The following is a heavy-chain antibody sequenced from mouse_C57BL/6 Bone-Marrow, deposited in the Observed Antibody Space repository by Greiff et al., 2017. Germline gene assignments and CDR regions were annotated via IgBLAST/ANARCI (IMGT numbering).Heavy chain of an antibody. CDR2: IDPENGDT. J-gene: IGHJ3*01. CDR3: TTIDCDEHPWFAY. CDR1: GFNIKDDY. Sequence: EVQLQQSGAELVRPGASVKLSCTASGFNIKDDYMHWVKQRPEQGLEWIGWIDPENGDTEYASKFQGKATITAETSSNTAYLQLSSLTSEDTAVYYCTTIDCDEHPWFAYWGQGTLVTVSA. V-gene: IGHV14-4*01.